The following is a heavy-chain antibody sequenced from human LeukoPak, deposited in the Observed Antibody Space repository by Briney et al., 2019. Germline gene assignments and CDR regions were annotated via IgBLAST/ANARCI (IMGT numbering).Heavy chain of an antibody. CDR1: GGSISSYY. D-gene: IGHD2-15*01. J-gene: IGHJ5*02. CDR2: IYSSGGT. Sequence: SETLSLTRTVSGGSISSYYWNWIRQPPGKGLEWIGYIYSSGGTNYNPSLKSRVTISVDTSKNQFSLKLTSVTAADTAVYYCARHNVYCRGGRCYPDWFDPWGLGTLVTVSS. CDR3: ARHNVYCRGGRCYPDWFDP. V-gene: IGHV4-59*08.